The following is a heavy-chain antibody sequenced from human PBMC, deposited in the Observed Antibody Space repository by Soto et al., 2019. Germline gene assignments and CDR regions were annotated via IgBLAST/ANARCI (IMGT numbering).Heavy chain of an antibody. V-gene: IGHV1-69*08. D-gene: IGHD1-26*01. Sequence: QVQLVQSGAEVKKPGSSVKVSCKASGGTFSSYTISWVRQAPGQGLEWMGRIIPILGIANYAQKFQGRVTITADKSTSTAYMELSSLRSEDTAVYYCARDKGGSYFEYYFDYGGQGTLVTVSS. CDR3: ARDKGGSYFEYYFDY. J-gene: IGHJ4*02. CDR1: GGTFSSYT. CDR2: IIPILGIA.